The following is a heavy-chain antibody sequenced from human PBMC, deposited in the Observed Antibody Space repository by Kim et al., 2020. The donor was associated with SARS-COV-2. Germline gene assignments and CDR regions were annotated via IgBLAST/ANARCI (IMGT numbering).Heavy chain of an antibody. CDR2: ISGSGGST. CDR1: GFTFSSYA. CDR3: AKDWGYYDSSGYSYFDY. D-gene: IGHD3-22*01. J-gene: IGHJ4*02. Sequence: GGSLRLSCAASGFTFSSYAMSWVRQAPGKGLEWVSAISGSGGSTYYADSVKGRFTISRDNSKNTLYLQMNSLRAEDTAVYYCAKDWGYYDSSGYSYFDYWGQGTLVTVSS. V-gene: IGHV3-23*01.